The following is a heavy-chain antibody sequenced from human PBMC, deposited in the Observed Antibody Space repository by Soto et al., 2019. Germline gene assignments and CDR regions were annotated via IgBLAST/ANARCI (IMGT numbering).Heavy chain of an antibody. CDR3: ARAGITMIVVG. CDR1: GGSVSSGSYY. V-gene: IGHV4-61*01. CDR2: IYYSGST. Sequence: QVQLQESGPGLVKPSETLSLTCTVSGGSVSSGSYYWSWIRQPPGKGLEWIGYIYYSGSTNYNPSLKSRVTISVDTSKNQFSLMLSSVTAADTAVYYCARAGITMIVVGWGQGTLVTVSS. J-gene: IGHJ4*02. D-gene: IGHD3-22*01.